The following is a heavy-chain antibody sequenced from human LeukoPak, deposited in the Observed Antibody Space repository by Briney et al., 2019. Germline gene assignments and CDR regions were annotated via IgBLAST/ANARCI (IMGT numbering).Heavy chain of an antibody. CDR2: LSGSGTST. CDR1: GFTFSSYA. J-gene: IGHJ4*02. Sequence: PGGSLRLSCAVSGFTFSSYAMSWVRQAPGKGLEWVSTLSGSGTSTYYADSVKGRFTISRDNSKNTLYLQMNSLRAEDTAVYYCAKSATITMILMALSDEFYFDSWGQGTLATVSS. V-gene: IGHV3-23*01. CDR3: AKSATITMILMALSDEFYFDS. D-gene: IGHD3-22*01.